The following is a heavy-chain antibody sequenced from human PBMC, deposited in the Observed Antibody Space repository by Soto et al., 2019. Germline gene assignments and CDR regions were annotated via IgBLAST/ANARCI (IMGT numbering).Heavy chain of an antibody. CDR3: AKDREYYDSSGYYSVHYYGMDV. Sequence: GGSLRLSCAASGFTFSSYGMHWVRQAPGKGLEWVAVISYDGSNKYYADSVKGRFTISRDNSKNTLYLQMNSLRAEDTAVYYCAKDREYYDSSGYYSVHYYGMDVWGQGTTVTVSS. CDR1: GFTFSSYG. CDR2: ISYDGSNK. D-gene: IGHD3-22*01. J-gene: IGHJ6*02. V-gene: IGHV3-30*18.